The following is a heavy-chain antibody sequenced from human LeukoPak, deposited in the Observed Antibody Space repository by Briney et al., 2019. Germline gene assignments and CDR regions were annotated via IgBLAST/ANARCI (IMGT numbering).Heavy chain of an antibody. Sequence: PGGSLRLSCAASGFTFSSYATSWVRQAPGKGLEWVSSIGGGGVDTYYADSVKGRFTISRDNSKNTLYLQMNSLRVEDTAVYYCAKDPPTTGTTFDNWGLGTLVTVSS. V-gene: IGHV3-23*01. D-gene: IGHD1-1*01. J-gene: IGHJ4*02. CDR3: AKDPPTTGTTFDN. CDR2: IGGGGVDT. CDR1: GFTFSSYA.